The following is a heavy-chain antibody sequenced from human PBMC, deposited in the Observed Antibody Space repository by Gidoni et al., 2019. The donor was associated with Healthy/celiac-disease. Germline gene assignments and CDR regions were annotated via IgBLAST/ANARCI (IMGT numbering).Heavy chain of an antibody. Sequence: QITLKESGPTLVKPTQTLTLTCTFPGFSLRTSGVGVGWIRQPPVKALEWLAIIYWDDDKRYSPSLKSRLTITKDTSKNQVVLTMTNMDPVDTATYYGAHRGEYGGNYGAFDIWGQGTMVTVSS. V-gene: IGHV2-5*02. CDR2: IYWDDDK. CDR1: GFSLRTSGVG. J-gene: IGHJ3*02. CDR3: AHRGEYGGNYGAFDI. D-gene: IGHD4-4*01.